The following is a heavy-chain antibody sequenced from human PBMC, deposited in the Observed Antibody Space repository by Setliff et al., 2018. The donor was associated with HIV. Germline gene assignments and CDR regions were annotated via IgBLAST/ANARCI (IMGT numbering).Heavy chain of an antibody. D-gene: IGHD3-22*01. V-gene: IGHV1-2*06. Sequence: GASVKVSCKASGYTFTGYYMDWVRQAPGQGLEWMGRINPNRGGTNFAQKFQGRVTLTRDTSISTAHMELTRLTADDTAVYYCVLPGYYESSGYAVDHWGQGTLVTVSS. CDR2: INPNRGGT. J-gene: IGHJ4*02. CDR1: GYTFTGYY. CDR3: VLPGYYESSGYAVDH.